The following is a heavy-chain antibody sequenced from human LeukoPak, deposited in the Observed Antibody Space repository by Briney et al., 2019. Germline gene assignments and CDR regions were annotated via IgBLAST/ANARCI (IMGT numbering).Heavy chain of an antibody. V-gene: IGHV4-34*01. CDR2: INHSGST. CDR3: ARAKGIAVAGYYFDY. D-gene: IGHD6-19*01. CDR1: GGSFSGYY. Sequence: SETLSLICAVYGGSFSGYYWSWIRQPPGKGLEWIGEINHSGSTNYNPSLKSRVTISVDTSKNQFSLKLSSVTAADTAVYYCARAKGIAVAGYYFDYWGQGTLVTVSS. J-gene: IGHJ4*02.